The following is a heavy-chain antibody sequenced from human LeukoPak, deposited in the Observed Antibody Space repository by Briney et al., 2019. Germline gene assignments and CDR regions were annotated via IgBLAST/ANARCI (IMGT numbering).Heavy chain of an antibody. J-gene: IGHJ4*02. D-gene: IGHD3-10*02. CDR2: IYYNGNA. CDR1: GGSISNYY. CDR3: ARHSDSVPHYFDF. V-gene: IGHV4-59*08. Sequence: PSETLSLTCTVSGGSISNYYWTWIRQPPGKGLEWIAFIYYNGNAHYNPSLKSRVTISVDMSKNQFSLRVTSVTAADTAVYYCARHSDSVPHYFDFWGQGTLVTVSS.